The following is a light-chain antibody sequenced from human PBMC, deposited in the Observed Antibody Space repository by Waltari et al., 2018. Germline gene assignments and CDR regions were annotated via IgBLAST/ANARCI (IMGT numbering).Light chain of an antibody. CDR1: NIESES. V-gene: IGLV3-21*02. CDR2: DDS. Sequence: SIMLSQPPSMSVAPGQTARITCGGNNIESESVHWYQQKPGQAPLVVLSDDSARPSGIPRRFSGSNSGNKATLTSSGVEAGDEADYYCQLWDTSNDRVVFGGGT. CDR3: QLWDTSNDRVV. J-gene: IGLJ3*02.